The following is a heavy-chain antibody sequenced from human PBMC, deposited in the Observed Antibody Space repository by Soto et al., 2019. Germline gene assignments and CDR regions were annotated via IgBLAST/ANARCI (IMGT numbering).Heavy chain of an antibody. J-gene: IGHJ6*02. D-gene: IGHD2-8*02. CDR3: ASGPPGVADTGDYYYYFSLAV. V-gene: IGHV1-69*01. Sequence: QEQLVQSGPEVKKPGSSVKVSCKASGGTFDSDGISWVRQAPGQWLEWMGGVIPMFGTSNFAQKFKGRVTITADESTTTAYMELTSLRSEDTAIYSCASGPPGVADTGDYYYYFSLAVWGQGTAVTVSS. CDR2: VIPMFGTS. CDR1: GGTFDSDG.